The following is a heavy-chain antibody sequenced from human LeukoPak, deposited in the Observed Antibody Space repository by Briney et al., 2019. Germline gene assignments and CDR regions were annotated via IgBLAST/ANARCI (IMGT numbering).Heavy chain of an antibody. V-gene: IGHV4-39*07. CDR3: ARDLRNELAAAGTGGGWFDP. D-gene: IGHD6-13*01. CDR1: GGSISSSSYY. Sequence: PSETLSLTCTVSGGSISSSSYYWGWIRQPPGKGLEWIGSIYYSGSTYYNPSLKSRVTISVDTSKNQFSLKLSSVTAADTAVYYCARDLRNELAAAGTGGGWFDPWGQGTLVTVSS. CDR2: IYYSGST. J-gene: IGHJ5*01.